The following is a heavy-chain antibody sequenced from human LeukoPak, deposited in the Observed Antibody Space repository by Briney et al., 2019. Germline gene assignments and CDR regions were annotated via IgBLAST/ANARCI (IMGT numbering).Heavy chain of an antibody. Sequence: ASVKGSCKASGYTFTGYYMHWVRQAPGQGLEWMGWINPNSGGTNYAQKFQGRVTMTRDTSISTAYMELSRLRSDDTAVYYCARDLPLGPNWDYWGQGTLVTVSS. CDR3: ARDLPLGPNWDY. V-gene: IGHV1-2*02. CDR2: INPNSGGT. D-gene: IGHD3-16*02. J-gene: IGHJ4*02. CDR1: GYTFTGYY.